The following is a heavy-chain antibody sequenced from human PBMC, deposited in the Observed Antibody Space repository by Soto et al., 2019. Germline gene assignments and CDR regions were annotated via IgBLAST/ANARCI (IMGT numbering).Heavy chain of an antibody. CDR3: ARGCEYSSGWLGY. J-gene: IGHJ4*02. CDR2: IYYSGST. V-gene: IGHV4-61*01. CDR1: GDSISSGSYY. D-gene: IGHD6-19*01. Sequence: SETLSLTCTVSGDSISSGSYYWSWIRQPPGKGLEWIGYIYYSGSTNYNPSLKSRVTISVDTSKNQFSLKLSSVTAADTPVYYCARGCEYSSGWLGYWGQGTLVTVSS.